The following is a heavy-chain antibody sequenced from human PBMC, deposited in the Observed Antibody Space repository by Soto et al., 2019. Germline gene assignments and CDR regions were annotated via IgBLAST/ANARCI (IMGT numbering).Heavy chain of an antibody. Sequence: QVHLQESGPGLVKPSGTLSLTCGVSGGSIHNGYWWTWVRQPPGKGLEWIGEKHHSGSTNYNLSLKSRVSISLDKAKNQFSLILSSVTAADTAVYYCAYSSGWWRLDVWGQGTTVTVSS. V-gene: IGHV4-4*02. J-gene: IGHJ6*02. CDR3: AYSSGWWRLDV. CDR2: KHHSGST. CDR1: GGSIHNGYW. D-gene: IGHD6-19*01.